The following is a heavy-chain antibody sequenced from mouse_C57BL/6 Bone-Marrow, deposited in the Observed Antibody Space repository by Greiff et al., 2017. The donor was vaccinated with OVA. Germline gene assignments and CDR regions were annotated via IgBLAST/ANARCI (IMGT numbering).Heavy chain of an antibody. CDR2: IYPGGGYT. V-gene: IGHV1-63*01. CDR1: GYTFTNYW. Sequence: VMLVESGAELVRPGTSVTMSCKASGYTFTNYWIGWAKQRPGHGLEWIGDIYPGGGYTNYNEKFKGKATLTADHSSSTAYMQFSSLTSEDAAIYYCARWRTGYFDVWGTGTTVTVSS. J-gene: IGHJ1*03. CDR3: ARWRTGYFDV.